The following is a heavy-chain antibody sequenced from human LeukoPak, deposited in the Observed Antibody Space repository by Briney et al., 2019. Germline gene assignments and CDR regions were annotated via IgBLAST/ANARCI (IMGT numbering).Heavy chain of an antibody. Sequence: PSETLSLTCAVYGGSFSGYYWSWIRQPPGKGLEWIGEINHSGSTKYNPSLKSRVTTSLDTSKKQFSLKLSSVTAADTAVYYCARGFNPYCSGGSCYVPGAFDIWGQGTMVTVSS. CDR1: GGSFSGYY. CDR3: ARGFNPYCSGGSCYVPGAFDI. CDR2: INHSGST. D-gene: IGHD2-15*01. V-gene: IGHV4-34*01. J-gene: IGHJ3*02.